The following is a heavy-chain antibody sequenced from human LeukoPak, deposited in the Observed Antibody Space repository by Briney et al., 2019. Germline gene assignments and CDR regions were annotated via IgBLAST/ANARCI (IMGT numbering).Heavy chain of an antibody. D-gene: IGHD6-19*01. Sequence: GGSLRLSCVASGLTVGSNYMSWVRQAPGKGLEWVSVIYSAGNTYYADSVKGRFTISRHNSENTLYLQMNSLRVEDTAVYYCARGGTPGYSSGRIDYWGQGTLVTVSS. V-gene: IGHV3-53*04. CDR3: ARGGTPGYSSGRIDY. CDR1: GLTVGSNY. CDR2: IYSAGNT. J-gene: IGHJ4*02.